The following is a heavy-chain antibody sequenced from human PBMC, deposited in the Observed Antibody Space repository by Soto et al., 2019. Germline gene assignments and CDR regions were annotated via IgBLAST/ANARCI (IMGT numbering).Heavy chain of an antibody. CDR2: TNPNSGNT. CDR3: ARDLASETGTTY. Sequence: ASLKVSCKTSGYTFSSYYIHWVRQAPGQGLEWMGITNPNSGNTSYAQKFQGKITMTGDTSTSTVYMELSSLRSEDTAVYYCARDLASETGTTYWGQGTLLTVSS. CDR1: GYTFSSYY. J-gene: IGHJ4*02. V-gene: IGHV1-46*01. D-gene: IGHD1-7*01.